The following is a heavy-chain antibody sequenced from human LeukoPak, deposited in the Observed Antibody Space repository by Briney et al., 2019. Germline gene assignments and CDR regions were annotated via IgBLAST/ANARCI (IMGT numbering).Heavy chain of an antibody. CDR1: GFTFSSYE. CDR2: ISSSGSTI. V-gene: IGHV3-48*03. Sequence: PGGSLRLSCAASGFTFSSYEMNWVRQAPGKGLEWVSYISSSGSTIHYADSVKGRFTISRDNAKNSLYLQMNSLRAEDTAVYYCARGGSGVVAAALLFFYWGQGTLVTVSS. D-gene: IGHD2-15*01. CDR3: ARGGSGVVAAALLFFY. J-gene: IGHJ4*02.